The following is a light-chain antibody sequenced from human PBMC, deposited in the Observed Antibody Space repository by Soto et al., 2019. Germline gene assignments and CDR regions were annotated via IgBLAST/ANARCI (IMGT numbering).Light chain of an antibody. V-gene: IGKV1-39*01. CDR2: AAS. Sequence: DIQMTQSPSSLSASVGDRVTITCRASQSITTYLNWYRQKPGKAPKLLIYAASSLQSGVPSRFSGSGSETEFTLSISSLQPEDFATYFCQQTFTTPHTFGQGTKLEIK. CDR3: QQTFTTPHT. CDR1: QSITTY. J-gene: IGKJ2*01.